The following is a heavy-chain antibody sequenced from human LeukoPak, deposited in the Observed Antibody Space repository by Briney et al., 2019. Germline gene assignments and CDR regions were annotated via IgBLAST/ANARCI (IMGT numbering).Heavy chain of an antibody. CDR2: IYPGDSDT. CDR1: GYSFTSYR. V-gene: IGHV5-51*01. Sequence: GEPLNISSKPTGYSFTSYRSGWGRQMPGKGLEWMGIIYPGDSDTRYSPSFQGQVTISADNSISTAYLQWSSLKASDTAMYYCARPGYSYGYGYRGMDVWGQGTTVTVSS. J-gene: IGHJ6*02. CDR3: ARPGYSYGYGYRGMDV. D-gene: IGHD5-18*01.